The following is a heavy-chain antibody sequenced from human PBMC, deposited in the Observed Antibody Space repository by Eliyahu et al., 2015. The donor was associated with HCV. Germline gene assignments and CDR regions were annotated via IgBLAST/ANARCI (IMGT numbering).Heavy chain of an antibody. CDR2: IYYSGST. CDR1: GGSXISGGYY. CDR3: AREAGYYDYVWGSYFRFAFDI. D-gene: IGHD3-16*01. Sequence: QVQLQESGPGLVKPSQTLSLTCTXSGGSXISGGYYXXXXRXHPGKGLEWIGYIYYSGSTYYNPSLKSRVTISVDTSKNQFSLKLSSVTAADTAVYYCAREAGYYDYVWGSYFRFAFDIWGQGTMVTVSS. J-gene: IGHJ3*02. V-gene: IGHV4-31*03.